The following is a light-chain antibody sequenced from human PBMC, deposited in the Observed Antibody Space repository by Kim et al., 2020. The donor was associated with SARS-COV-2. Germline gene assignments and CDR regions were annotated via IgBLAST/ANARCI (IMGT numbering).Light chain of an antibody. CDR1: QSVGSSY. V-gene: IGKV3-20*01. J-gene: IGKJ2*01. Sequence: EIVLTQSPGTLSLSPGERATLSCRASQSVGSSYLAWYQQKPGQAPRLLIYGASRRATGIPDRFTGSGSGTDFTLTISRLEPEDFAVYYCQQYGSSPRYTFGQGTKLEI. CDR2: GAS. CDR3: QQYGSSPRYT.